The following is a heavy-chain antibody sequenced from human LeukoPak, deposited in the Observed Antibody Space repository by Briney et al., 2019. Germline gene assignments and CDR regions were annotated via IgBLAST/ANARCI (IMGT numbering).Heavy chain of an antibody. Sequence: PGGSLRLSCAASGFTFNYYSINWVRQAPGKGLEWVSSISNLGSYIYYADSVKGRFTISRDNAKNSLYLQMNSLRVEDTAVYYCARDRSDYYYYYMDVWGKGTTVTVSS. CDR1: GFTFNYYS. CDR2: ISNLGSYI. CDR3: ARDRSDYYYYYMDV. J-gene: IGHJ6*03. V-gene: IGHV3-21*01.